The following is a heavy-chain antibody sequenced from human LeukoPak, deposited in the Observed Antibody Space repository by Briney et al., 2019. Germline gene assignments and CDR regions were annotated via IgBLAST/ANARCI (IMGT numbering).Heavy chain of an antibody. J-gene: IGHJ6*03. CDR1: GGSFSAYY. CDR2: INHGGST. Sequence: SETLSLTCAVYGGSFSAYYWSWIRQLPGKGLEWIGEINHGGSTNYNPSLKSRVSISIDTSKNQFSLNLTSVTAADTAVYYCARQFTPATLDHYYYYMHVWGKGTTVTISS. CDR3: ARQFTPATLDHYYYYMHV. D-gene: IGHD5-24*01. V-gene: IGHV4-34*01.